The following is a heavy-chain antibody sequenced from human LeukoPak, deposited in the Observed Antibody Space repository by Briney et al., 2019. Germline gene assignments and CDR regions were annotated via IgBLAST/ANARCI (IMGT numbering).Heavy chain of an antibody. CDR2: IYYSGST. CDR3: ARGRYCSSTGCSPSGDYYYYMDV. J-gene: IGHJ6*03. D-gene: IGHD2-2*01. Sequence: PSETLSLTCTVSGGSISSYYWSWIRQPPGKGLEWIGYIYYSGSTNYNPSLKSRVTISVDTSKNQFSLKLSSVTAADTAVYYCARGRYCSSTGCSPSGDYYYYMDVWGKGTTVTVS. CDR1: GGSISSYY. V-gene: IGHV4-59*01.